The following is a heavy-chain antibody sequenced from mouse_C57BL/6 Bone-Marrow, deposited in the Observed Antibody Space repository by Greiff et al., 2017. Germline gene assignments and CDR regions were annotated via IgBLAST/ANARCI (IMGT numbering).Heavy chain of an antibody. D-gene: IGHD1-1*01. CDR1: GYTFTSYG. J-gene: IGHJ3*01. Sequence: ESGAELARPGASVKLSCKASGYTFTSYGISWVKQRTGQGLEWIGEIYPRSGNTYYNEKFKGKATLTADKSSSTAYMELRSLTSEDSAVYFCARWGYYGSSLGFAYWGQGTLVTVSA. V-gene: IGHV1-81*01. CDR3: ARWGYYGSSLGFAY. CDR2: IYPRSGNT.